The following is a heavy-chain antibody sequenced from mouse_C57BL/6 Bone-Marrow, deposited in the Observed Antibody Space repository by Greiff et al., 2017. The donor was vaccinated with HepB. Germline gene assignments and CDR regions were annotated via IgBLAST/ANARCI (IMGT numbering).Heavy chain of an antibody. Sequence: EVQLVESGGDLVKPGGSLKLSCAASGFTFSSYGMSWVRQTPDKRLEWVATISSGGSYTYYPDSVKGRFTISRDNAKNTLYLQMSSLKSEDTAMYYCARHNGYYVGWFAYWGQGTLVTVSA. CDR3: ARHNGYYVGWFAY. J-gene: IGHJ3*01. D-gene: IGHD2-3*01. CDR1: GFTFSSYG. CDR2: ISSGGSYT. V-gene: IGHV5-6*01.